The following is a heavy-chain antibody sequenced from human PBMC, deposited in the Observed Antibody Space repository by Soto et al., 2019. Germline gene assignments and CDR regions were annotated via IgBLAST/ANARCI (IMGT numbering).Heavy chain of an antibody. CDR2: ISYDGSNK. CDR3: ARXRGHCSGGSCYRGWFDP. J-gene: IGHJ5*02. D-gene: IGHD2-15*01. Sequence: GGSLRLSCAASGFTFSSYAMHWVRQAPGKGLEWVAVISYDGSNKYYADSVKGRFTISRDNSKNTLYLQMNSLRAEDTAVYYCARXRGHCSGGSCYRGWFDPWGQGTLVTVSS. V-gene: IGHV3-30-3*01. CDR1: GFTFSSYA.